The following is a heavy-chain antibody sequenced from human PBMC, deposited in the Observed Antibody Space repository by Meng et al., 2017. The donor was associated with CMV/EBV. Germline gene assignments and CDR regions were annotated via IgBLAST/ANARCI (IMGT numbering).Heavy chain of an antibody. CDR3: ALKLLVPVGAFDV. D-gene: IGHD3-3*01. CDR1: GYTFTNYW. CDR2: IYPGDSET. Sequence: GESLKISCKASGYTFTNYWIGWVRQMPGKGLEWMGIIYPGDSETRYSPSFQGQVTISADKPISTAYLQWSSLQASDTAIYYCALKLLVPVGAFDVWGQGTMVTVSS. V-gene: IGHV5-51*04. J-gene: IGHJ3*01.